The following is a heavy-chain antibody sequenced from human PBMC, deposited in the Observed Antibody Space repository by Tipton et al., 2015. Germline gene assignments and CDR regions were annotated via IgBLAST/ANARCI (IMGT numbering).Heavy chain of an antibody. CDR1: GFTFSSYA. CDR2: ISGSGSST. J-gene: IGHJ4*02. V-gene: IGHV3-23*01. D-gene: IGHD6-19*01. Sequence: SLRLSCAASGFTFSSYAMSWVRQAPGKGLEWVSTISGSGSSTWYADSVKGRFTISRDNSKNTLYLQMNSLRAEDTAVYYCAKEVVAVGAAFSDYWGQGTLVTVSS. CDR3: AKEVVAVGAAFSDY.